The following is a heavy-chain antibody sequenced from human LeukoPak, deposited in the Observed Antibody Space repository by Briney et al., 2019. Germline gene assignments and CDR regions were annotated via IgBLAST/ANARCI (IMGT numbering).Heavy chain of an antibody. V-gene: IGHV1-2*06. D-gene: IGHD5-18*01. Sequence: ESSAKVSCKASGHTFTGYYMHWVRQAPGQGLEWMGRINPNSGGTNYAQKFQGRVTMTRDTSISTAYMELSRLRSDDTAVYYCARVRYSSLTFDIWGQGTMVTVSS. CDR2: INPNSGGT. CDR3: ARVRYSSLTFDI. CDR1: GHTFTGYY. J-gene: IGHJ3*02.